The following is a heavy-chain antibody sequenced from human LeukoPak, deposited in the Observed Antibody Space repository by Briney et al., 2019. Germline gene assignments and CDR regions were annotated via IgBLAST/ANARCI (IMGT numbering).Heavy chain of an antibody. CDR3: ARDLGLRGVTNWFDT. Sequence: ASVKVSCKASAYTFSNYLMHWVRQAPGQGLEWMGMIDPSGGSTGYAQKFQGRVTMTRDTSTNTVYMELSSLGSEDTAVYYCARDLGLRGVTNWFDTWGQGTLVTVSS. D-gene: IGHD3-10*01. CDR2: IDPSGGST. CDR1: AYTFSNYL. J-gene: IGHJ5*02. V-gene: IGHV1-46*01.